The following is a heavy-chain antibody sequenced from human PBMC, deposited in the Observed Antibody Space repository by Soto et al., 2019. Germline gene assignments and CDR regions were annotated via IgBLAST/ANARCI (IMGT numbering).Heavy chain of an antibody. D-gene: IGHD1-26*01. CDR2: IYYSGST. CDR1: GYSISSSNW. CDR3: ARIGGSGSYMRPGHAFDI. Sequence: PSETLSLTCAVSGYSISSSNWWGWIRQPPGKGLEWIGYIYYSGSTYYNPSLKSRVTMSVDTSKNQFSLKLSSVTAVDTAVYYCARIGGSGSYMRPGHAFDIWGQGTMVTVSS. V-gene: IGHV4-28*01. J-gene: IGHJ3*02.